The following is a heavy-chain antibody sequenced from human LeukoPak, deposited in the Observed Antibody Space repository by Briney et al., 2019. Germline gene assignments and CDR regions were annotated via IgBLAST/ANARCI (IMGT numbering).Heavy chain of an antibody. V-gene: IGHV1-46*01. D-gene: IGHD5-18*01. Sequence: ASVKVSCKASGYTXTSYYMHWVRQAPGQGLEWMGIINPSGGSTSYAQKFQGRVTMTRDTSTSTVYMELSSLRSEDTAVYYCATAYNYGRDAFDIWGQGTMVTVSS. CDR1: GYTXTSYY. CDR3: ATAYNYGRDAFDI. CDR2: INPSGGST. J-gene: IGHJ3*02.